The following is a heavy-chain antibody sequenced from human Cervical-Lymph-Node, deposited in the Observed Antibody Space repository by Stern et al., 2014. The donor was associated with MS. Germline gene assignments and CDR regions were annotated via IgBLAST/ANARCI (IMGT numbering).Heavy chain of an antibody. CDR1: GGSISSSNW. CDR2: IYHSGST. CDR3: ARADPRQQLVGSYPNWFDP. J-gene: IGHJ5*02. V-gene: IGHV4-4*02. Sequence: QLQLQESGPGLVKPSGTLSLTCAVSGGSISSSNWWSWVRQPPGKGLEWXGEIYHSGSTNYNPSLKSRVTISVDKSKNQFSLKLSSVTAADTAVYYCARADPRQQLVGSYPNWFDPWGQGTLVTVSS. D-gene: IGHD6-13*01.